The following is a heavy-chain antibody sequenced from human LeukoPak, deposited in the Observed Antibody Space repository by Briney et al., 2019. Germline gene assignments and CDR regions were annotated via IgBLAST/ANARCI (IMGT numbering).Heavy chain of an antibody. CDR3: ARGRTGAAALDF. V-gene: IGHV4-34*01. D-gene: IGHD2-2*01. CDR1: GGSFSGHY. CDR2: STHTGST. Sequence: SETLSLTCAVYGGSFSGHYWTWIRQAPGKGLEWIGESTHTGSTNYNPSLKSRVTISVDTSKNQFSLKLTSVSAADTAVYHCARGRTGAAALDFWDPGTLVTVSS. J-gene: IGHJ4*02.